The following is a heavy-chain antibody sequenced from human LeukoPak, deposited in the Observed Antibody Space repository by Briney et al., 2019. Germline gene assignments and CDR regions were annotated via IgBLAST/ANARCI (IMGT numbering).Heavy chain of an antibody. CDR1: GGSTSSGGYY. V-gene: IGHV4-30-2*01. CDR3: ARGYDWNDGDRQGIYYFDY. Sequence: PSETLSLTCSVSGGSTSSGGYYWSWIRQPPGKGLEWIGYVYHSGSTHYNPSLKSRVTISVDRSKNQFSLKLSSVTAADTAVYYCARGYDWNDGDRQGIYYFDYWGQGTLVTVSS. J-gene: IGHJ4*02. D-gene: IGHD1-20*01. CDR2: VYHSGST.